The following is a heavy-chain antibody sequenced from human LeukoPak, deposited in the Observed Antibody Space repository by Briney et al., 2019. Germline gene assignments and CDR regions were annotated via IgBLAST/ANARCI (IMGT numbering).Heavy chain of an antibody. CDR2: IYSGGST. CDR3: ARDTIDSSSWFNWFDP. J-gene: IGHJ5*02. D-gene: IGHD6-13*01. Sequence: GGSLRLSCAASGFTVSSNYMSWVRQAPGKGLEWVSVIYSGGSTYYADSVKGRFTISRDNAKNSLYLQMSSLRSEDTAVYYCARDTIDSSSWFNWFDPWGQGTLVTVSS. CDR1: GFTVSSNY. V-gene: IGHV3-53*05.